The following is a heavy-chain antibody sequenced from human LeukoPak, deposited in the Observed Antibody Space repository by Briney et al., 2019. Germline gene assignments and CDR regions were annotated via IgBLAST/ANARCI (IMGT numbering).Heavy chain of an antibody. J-gene: IGHJ4*02. CDR1: GGSISSSSYY. Sequence: SGTLSLTCTVSGGSISSSSYYWGWIRQPPGKGLEWIESIYYSGSTYYNPSLKSRVTISVDTSKNQFSLKLSSVTAADTAVYYCARGTFERYCSSTSCPAGYYFDYWGQGTLVTVSS. CDR2: IYYSGST. V-gene: IGHV4-39*07. D-gene: IGHD2-2*01. CDR3: ARGTFERYCSSTSCPAGYYFDY.